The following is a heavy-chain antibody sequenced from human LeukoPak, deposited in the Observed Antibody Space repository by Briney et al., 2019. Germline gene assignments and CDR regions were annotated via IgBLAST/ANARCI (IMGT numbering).Heavy chain of an antibody. CDR1: GYTFTSYD. CDR3: AREHSSSSSYFDY. Sequence: GASVKVSCKASGYTFTSYDINWVRQATGQGLEWMGWMNPNSGNTGYAQKFQGRVTITRNTSISTAYMELSSLRSEDTAVYYCAREHSSSSSYFDYWGQGTLVTVSS. CDR2: MNPNSGNT. J-gene: IGHJ4*02. D-gene: IGHD6-6*01. V-gene: IGHV1-8*03.